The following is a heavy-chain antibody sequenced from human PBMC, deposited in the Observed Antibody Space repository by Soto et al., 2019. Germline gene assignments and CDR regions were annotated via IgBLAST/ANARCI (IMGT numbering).Heavy chain of an antibody. CDR1: GFTFSSYA. Sequence: GGSLRLSCAASGFTFSSYAMSWVRQAPGKGLEWVSAISGSGGSTYYADSVKGRFTISRDNSKNTLYLQMNSLRAEDTAVYYCAKGRRLGSGWPIFDYWGQGTLVTVSS. V-gene: IGHV3-23*01. CDR2: ISGSGGST. CDR3: AKGRRLGSGWPIFDY. J-gene: IGHJ4*02. D-gene: IGHD6-19*01.